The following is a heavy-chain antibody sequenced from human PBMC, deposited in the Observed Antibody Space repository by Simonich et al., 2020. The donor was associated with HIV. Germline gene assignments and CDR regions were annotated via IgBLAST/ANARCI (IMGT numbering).Heavy chain of an antibody. CDR1: GGSLSGHY. Sequence: QVQLQQWGAGLLKPSETLSLTCVVYGGSLSGHYWSWVRQPPGKGLEWIGEINKSGNTNYNPSLKTRVTISLDTSKNQFSLKLSSVTAADTAVYYCARSPYYYDISGDLDYWGQGTLVTVSS. CDR2: INKSGNT. D-gene: IGHD3-22*01. J-gene: IGHJ4*02. V-gene: IGHV4-34*01. CDR3: ARSPYYYDISGDLDY.